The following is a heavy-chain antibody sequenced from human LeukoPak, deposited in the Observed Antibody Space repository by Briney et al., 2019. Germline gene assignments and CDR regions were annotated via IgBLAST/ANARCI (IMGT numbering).Heavy chain of an antibody. Sequence: PGGSLRLSCAASGFSFSTFVMNWVRQAPGKGLEWISYISSSSGTIYYADSVKGRFTISRDNAKNSLYLQMNSLRAEDTAVYYCARGDCSGASCHTTFDYWGQGTLVTVSS. CDR1: GFSFSTFV. V-gene: IGHV3-48*01. CDR2: ISSSSGTI. D-gene: IGHD2-2*02. J-gene: IGHJ4*02. CDR3: ARGDCSGASCHTTFDY.